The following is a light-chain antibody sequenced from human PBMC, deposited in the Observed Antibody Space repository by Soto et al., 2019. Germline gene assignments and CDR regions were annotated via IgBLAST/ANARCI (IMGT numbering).Light chain of an antibody. J-gene: IGKJ5*01. CDR3: QQYGWSPPIT. CDR1: QSVSNNY. V-gene: IGKV3-20*01. Sequence: DIVLTQSPGTLSLSPGKRATLSCWASQSVSNNYLAWYQQKPGQAPRLLIYHASSRATGIPDRFSGSGSGTDFTLTISRLEPEDFAVYYCQQYGWSPPITFGQGTRLEIK. CDR2: HAS.